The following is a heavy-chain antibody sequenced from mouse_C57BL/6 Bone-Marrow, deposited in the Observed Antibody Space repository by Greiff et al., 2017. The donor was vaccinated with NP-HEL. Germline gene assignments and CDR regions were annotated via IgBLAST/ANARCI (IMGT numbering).Heavy chain of an antibody. CDR1: GFTFSSYG. J-gene: IGHJ2*01. V-gene: IGHV5-6*01. CDR2: ISSGGSYT. D-gene: IGHD2-5*01. Sequence: EVKLVESGGDLVKPGGSLKLSCAASGFTFSSYGMSWVRQTPDKRLEWVATISSGGSYTYYPDSVKGRFTISRDNAKNTLYLQMSSLKSEDTAMYYCARDYYSNYFDYWGQGTTLTVSS. CDR3: ARDYYSNYFDY.